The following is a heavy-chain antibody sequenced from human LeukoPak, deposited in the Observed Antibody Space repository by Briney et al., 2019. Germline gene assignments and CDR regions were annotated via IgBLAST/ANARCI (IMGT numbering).Heavy chain of an antibody. Sequence: KTSETLSLTCTVSGGSISSYYWSWIRQPPGKGLEWIGYIYYSGSTNYNPSLKSRVTISVDTSKNQFSLKLSSVTAADTAVYYCARGVSGYSPFDYWGQGTLVTVSS. CDR1: GGSISSYY. V-gene: IGHV4-59*01. J-gene: IGHJ4*02. D-gene: IGHD5-18*01. CDR3: ARGVSGYSPFDY. CDR2: IYYSGST.